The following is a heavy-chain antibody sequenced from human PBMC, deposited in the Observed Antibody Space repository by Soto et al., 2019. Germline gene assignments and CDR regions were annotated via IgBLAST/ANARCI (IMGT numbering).Heavy chain of an antibody. J-gene: IGHJ3*02. CDR3: AREKGYYDSSAFDI. Sequence: SETLSLTCTVSGDSIGNHYWSWIRQSPGKGLEWIGFIYYSGSTNYNPSLKSRVTISVDTSKNQFSLKLTSVAAADTAVYYCAREKGYYDSSAFDIWGQGTMVTVSS. V-gene: IGHV4-59*11. CDR1: GDSIGNHY. D-gene: IGHD3-22*01. CDR2: IYYSGST.